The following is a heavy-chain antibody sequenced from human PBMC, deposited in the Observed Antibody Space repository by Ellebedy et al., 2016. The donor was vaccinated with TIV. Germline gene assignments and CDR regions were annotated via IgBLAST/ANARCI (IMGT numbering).Heavy chain of an antibody. V-gene: IGHV4-59*13. D-gene: IGHD2-2*01. Sequence: SKTLSLTXTVSGGSISSYYWSWIRQPPGEGLEWIGYIYYSGSTNYNPSLKSRVTISVDTSKNQFSLKLSSVTAADTAVYYCARHYCSSTSCYYVYYFDYWGQGTLVTVSS. CDR2: IYYSGST. CDR1: GGSISSYY. CDR3: ARHYCSSTSCYYVYYFDY. J-gene: IGHJ4*02.